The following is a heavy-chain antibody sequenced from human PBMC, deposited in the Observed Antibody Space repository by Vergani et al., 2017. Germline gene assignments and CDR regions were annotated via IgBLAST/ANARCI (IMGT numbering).Heavy chain of an antibody. CDR1: GFIFSDYY. CDR2: ISDGGETK. V-gene: IGHV3-11*01. D-gene: IGHD1/OR15-1a*01. CDR3: GRKQSPASLMDKPIDI. J-gene: IGHJ5*02. Sequence: QVQLVASGGGLVRPGGSLRLSCAASGFIFSDYYMTWIRQTPGKGLEWLAHISDGGETKMYAEALKGRFTVSRDNTKNLLILQMKTLKVDDKATYYCGRKQSPASLMDKPIDIWGQGTLVTVSS.